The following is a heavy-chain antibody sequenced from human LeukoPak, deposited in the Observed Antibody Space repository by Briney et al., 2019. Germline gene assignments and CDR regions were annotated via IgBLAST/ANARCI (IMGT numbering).Heavy chain of an antibody. J-gene: IGHJ4*02. V-gene: IGHV4-59*01. CDR2: IYYSGST. CDR1: GGSISSYY. Sequence: SETLSLTCTVSGGSISSYYWSWIRQPPGKGLEWIGYIYYSGSTNYNPSLKSRVTISVDTSENQFSLKLSSVTAADTAVYYCARDRTYNWIIWGQGTLVTVSS. CDR3: ARDRTYNWII. D-gene: IGHD1-20*01.